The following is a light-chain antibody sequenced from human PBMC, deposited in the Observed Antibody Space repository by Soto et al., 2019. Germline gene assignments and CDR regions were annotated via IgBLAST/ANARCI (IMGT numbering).Light chain of an antibody. J-gene: IGKJ2*01. CDR1: QSISNY. Sequence: DIQMTQSPSSLSASVGDRVTITCRASQSISNYLNWYQQKPGKAPKLLISAASTLQSGVPSRFSGSGSETEFTLTITSLQPEDSATYYCQQRNSYPRTFGQGTKVDIK. CDR2: AAS. V-gene: IGKV1-9*01. CDR3: QQRNSYPRT.